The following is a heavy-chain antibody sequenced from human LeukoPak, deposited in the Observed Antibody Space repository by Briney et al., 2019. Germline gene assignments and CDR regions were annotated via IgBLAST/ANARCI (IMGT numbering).Heavy chain of an antibody. CDR3: AKDRGSGSYLFDY. V-gene: IGHV3-21*01. D-gene: IGHD3-10*01. Sequence: NSGGSLRLSCAASGFTFSTYSMNWVRQAPGKGLEWVSSISSSSSYIYYADSVKGRFTISRDNSKNTLYLQMNSLRAEDTAVYYCAKDRGSGSYLFDYWGQGTLVTVSS. J-gene: IGHJ4*02. CDR2: ISSSSSYI. CDR1: GFTFSTYS.